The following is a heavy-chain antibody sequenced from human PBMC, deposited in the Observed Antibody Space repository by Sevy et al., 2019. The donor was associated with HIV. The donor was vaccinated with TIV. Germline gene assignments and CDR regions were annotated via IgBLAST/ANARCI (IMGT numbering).Heavy chain of an antibody. CDR2: ISGSGGST. CDR1: GFTFSSYA. Sequence: GGSLRLSCAASGFTFSSYAMSWVRQAPGKGLEWVSAISGSGGSTYYADSVKGRFTISRDNSKNTLYLQMNSLRAEDTAVYYCAKPPYGDYGPFQCFDYWGQGTLVTVSS. V-gene: IGHV3-23*01. D-gene: IGHD4-17*01. J-gene: IGHJ4*02. CDR3: AKPPYGDYGPFQCFDY.